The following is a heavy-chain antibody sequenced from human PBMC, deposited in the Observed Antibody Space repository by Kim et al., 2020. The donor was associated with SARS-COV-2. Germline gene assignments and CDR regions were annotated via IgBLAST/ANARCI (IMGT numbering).Heavy chain of an antibody. J-gene: IGHJ2*01. Sequence: SLKRRITISVATSKNQFSLKLSSVTAADTAVYYCARHTNPSGSYYWYFDLWGRGTLVTVSS. V-gene: IGHV4-39*01. D-gene: IGHD1-26*01. CDR3: ARHTNPSGSYYWYFDL.